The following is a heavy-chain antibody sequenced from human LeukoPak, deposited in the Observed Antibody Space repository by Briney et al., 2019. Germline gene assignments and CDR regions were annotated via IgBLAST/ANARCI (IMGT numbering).Heavy chain of an antibody. V-gene: IGHV3-23*01. Sequence: GGSLRLSCAASGFTFSSYAMSWVRQAPGKGLEWVSVISAGGGGTSYADSVKGRFTISRDNSKNTIYLQMNSLRAEDTAVYYCAKATYGSYTTFDYWGQGTLVTVSS. J-gene: IGHJ4*02. CDR2: ISAGGGGT. D-gene: IGHD3-10*01. CDR3: AKATYGSYTTFDY. CDR1: GFTFSSYA.